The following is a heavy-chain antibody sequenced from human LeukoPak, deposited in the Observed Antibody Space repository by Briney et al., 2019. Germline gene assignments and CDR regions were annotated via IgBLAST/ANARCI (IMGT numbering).Heavy chain of an antibody. CDR3: ARDRPYCSSTSCSKNWFDP. CDR1: GGSISSYY. J-gene: IGHJ5*02. Sequence: SETLSLTRTVSGGSISSYYWSWIRQPPGKGLEWIGYIYYSGSTNYNPSLKSRVTISVDTSKNQFSLKLSSVTAADTAVYYCARDRPYCSSTSCSKNWFDPWGQGTLVTVSS. D-gene: IGHD2-2*01. V-gene: IGHV4-59*01. CDR2: IYYSGST.